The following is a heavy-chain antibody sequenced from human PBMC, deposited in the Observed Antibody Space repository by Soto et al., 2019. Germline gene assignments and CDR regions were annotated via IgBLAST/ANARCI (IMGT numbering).Heavy chain of an antibody. Sequence: PSETLSLTCTVSGGSISSSSYYWGWIRQPPGKGLEWIGSIYYSGSTYYNPSLKSRVTISVDTSKNQFSLKLSSVTAADTAVYYCARIYYYDSSGWADYWGQGTLVTVSS. CDR1: GGSISSSSYY. CDR2: IYYSGST. V-gene: IGHV4-39*01. CDR3: ARIYYYDSSGWADY. J-gene: IGHJ4*02. D-gene: IGHD3-22*01.